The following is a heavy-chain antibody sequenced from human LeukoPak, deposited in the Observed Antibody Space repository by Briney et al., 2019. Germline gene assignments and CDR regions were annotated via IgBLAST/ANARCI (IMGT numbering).Heavy chain of an antibody. V-gene: IGHV4-34*01. J-gene: IGHJ4*02. CDR1: GGSFSGYY. CDR3: ARRGFCSGGSCYYSD. Sequence: PSETLSLTCAVYGGSFSGYYWSWIRQPPGKGLEWIGEINHSGSTNYNPSVKSRVTISVDTSKNQFSLKLSSVTAADTAVYYCARRGFCSGGSCYYSDWGQGTLVTVSS. D-gene: IGHD2-15*01. CDR2: INHSGST.